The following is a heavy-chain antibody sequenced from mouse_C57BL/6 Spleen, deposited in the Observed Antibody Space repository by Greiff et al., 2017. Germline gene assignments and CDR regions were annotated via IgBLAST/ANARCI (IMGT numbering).Heavy chain of an antibody. CDR3: TRMVRQYFDV. D-gene: IGHD2-14*01. J-gene: IGHJ1*03. V-gene: IGHV5-9-1*02. CDR2: ISSGGDHI. Sequence: EVQRVESGEGLVKPGGSLKLSCAASGFTFSSYAMSWVRQTPEKRLEWVAYISSGGDHIYYADTVKGRFTISRDNARNTLYLQMSSLKSEDTAMYYCTRMVRQYFDVWGTGTTVTVSS. CDR1: GFTFSSYA.